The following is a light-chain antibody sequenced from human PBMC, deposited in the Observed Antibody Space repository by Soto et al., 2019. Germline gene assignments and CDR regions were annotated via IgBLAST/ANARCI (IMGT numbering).Light chain of an antibody. V-gene: IGKV3-11*01. CDR3: QQRSTWPLT. Sequence: EIVLTQSPATLSLSPGERATLSCRASQSISSHLAWYQQKPGQTPRLLMYDSYNRATAVPARFSGSGSGTDFPLTISSLEPEDLAVYYCQQRSTWPLTFGGGNKVEIK. CDR2: DSY. CDR1: QSISSH. J-gene: IGKJ4*01.